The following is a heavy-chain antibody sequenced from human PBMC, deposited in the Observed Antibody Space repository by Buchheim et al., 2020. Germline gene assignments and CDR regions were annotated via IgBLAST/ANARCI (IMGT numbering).Heavy chain of an antibody. V-gene: IGHV3-23*01. CDR1: GFTFSSYA. D-gene: IGHD3-22*01. Sequence: EVQLLESGGGLVQPGGSLRLSCAASGFTFSSYAMSWVRQAPGKGLEWVSAISGSGGSTYYADSVKGGFTIPRDNSKKTLYVQMNSLRAEDTAVYYCAKYLGIVVVITDYFDYWGQGTL. J-gene: IGHJ4*02. CDR2: ISGSGGST. CDR3: AKYLGIVVVITDYFDY.